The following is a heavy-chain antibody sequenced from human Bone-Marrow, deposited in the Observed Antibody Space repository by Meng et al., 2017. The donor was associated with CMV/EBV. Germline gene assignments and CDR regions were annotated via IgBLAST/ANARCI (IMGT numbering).Heavy chain of an antibody. Sequence: GESLKISCAASGFTFSSYSMNWVRQASGKGLEWVGRIRSKANSYATAYAASVKGRFTISRDDSKNTAYLQMNSLKTEDTAVYYCTISDTAMVRGNYYYYYGMDVWGQGTTVTVSS. CDR3: TISDTAMVRGNYYYYYGMDV. J-gene: IGHJ6*02. CDR2: IRSKANSYAT. V-gene: IGHV3-73*01. D-gene: IGHD5-18*01. CDR1: GFTFSSYS.